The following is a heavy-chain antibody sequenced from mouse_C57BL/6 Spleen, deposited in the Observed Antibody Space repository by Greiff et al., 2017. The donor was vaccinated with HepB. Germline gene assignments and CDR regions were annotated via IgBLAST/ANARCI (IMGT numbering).Heavy chain of an antibody. V-gene: IGHV2-9*01. Sequence: VKLMESGPGLVAPSQSLSITCTVSGFSFTSYGVDWVRQPPGKGLEWLGVIWGGGSTNYNSALMSRLSISKDNSKSQVFLKMNSLQTDDTAMYYCAILHYYGSSYPYAMDYWGQGTSVTVSS. CDR1: GFSFTSYG. J-gene: IGHJ4*01. CDR3: AILHYYGSSYPYAMDY. D-gene: IGHD1-1*01. CDR2: IWGGGST.